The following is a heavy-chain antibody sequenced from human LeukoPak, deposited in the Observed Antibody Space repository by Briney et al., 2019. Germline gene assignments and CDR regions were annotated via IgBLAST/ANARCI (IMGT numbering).Heavy chain of an antibody. V-gene: IGHV3-33*08. CDR3: ARDNYYDSSGYYYGNWFDP. CDR2: IWYDGSNK. CDR1: GFTFSSYA. D-gene: IGHD3-22*01. J-gene: IGHJ5*02. Sequence: PGGSLRLSCAASGFTFSSYAMSWVRQAPGKGLEWVAVIWYDGSNKYYADSVKGRFTISRDNSKNTLYLQMNSLRAEDTAVYYCARDNYYDSSGYYYGNWFDPWGQGTLVTVSS.